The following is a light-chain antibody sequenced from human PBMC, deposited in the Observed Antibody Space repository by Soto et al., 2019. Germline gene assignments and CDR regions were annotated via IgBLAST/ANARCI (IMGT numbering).Light chain of an antibody. CDR1: QTVSSN. V-gene: IGKV3-11*01. CDR3: QQRSNWPLEVT. CDR2: DAS. Sequence: EILMTQSPATLSVSPGERATLSCRASQTVSSNLAWYQQKPGQAPRLLIYDASKRATGIPARFSGSGSGTDFTLTISSLEAEDFAVYYCQQRSNWPLEVTFGQGTRLEIK. J-gene: IGKJ5*01.